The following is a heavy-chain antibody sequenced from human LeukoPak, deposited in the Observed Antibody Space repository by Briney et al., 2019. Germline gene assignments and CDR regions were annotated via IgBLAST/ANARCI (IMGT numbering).Heavy chain of an antibody. CDR2: INHSGST. CDR1: GVSFSGYY. CDR3: ARGGYCSSTSCSPDY. J-gene: IGHJ4*02. V-gene: IGHV4-34*01. D-gene: IGHD2-2*01. Sequence: PSETLSLTCAVYGVSFSGYYWSWIRQPPGKGLEWIGEINHSGSTNYNPSLKSRVTISVDTSKNQFSLKLSSVDAADTAVYYCARGGYCSSTSCSPDYWGQGTLVTVSS.